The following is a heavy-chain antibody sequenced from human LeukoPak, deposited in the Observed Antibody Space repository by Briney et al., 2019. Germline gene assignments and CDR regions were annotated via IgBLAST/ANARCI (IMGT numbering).Heavy chain of an antibody. V-gene: IGHV3-66*04. CDR3: ARHLVVGATQYGMDV. CDR1: GFTVSSNY. CDR2: IYSGGST. D-gene: IGHD1-26*01. Sequence: GGSLRLSCAASGFTVSSNYMSWVRQAPGKGLEWVSVIYSGGSTYYADSVKGRFTISRDNSKNTLYLQMNSLRAEDTAVYYCARHLVVGATQYGMDVWGQGTTVTVSS. J-gene: IGHJ6*02.